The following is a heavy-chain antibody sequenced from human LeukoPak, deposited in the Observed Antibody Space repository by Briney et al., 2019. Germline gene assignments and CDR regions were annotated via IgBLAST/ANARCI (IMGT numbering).Heavy chain of an antibody. J-gene: IGHJ5*02. D-gene: IGHD3-10*01. CDR1: GGSISSFY. Sequence: SETLSLTCTVSGGSISSFYWHWIRQPPGKGLEWIGYIYYTGSINYNPSLKSRVAISVDTSKNQVSLKLSSVTAADTAVYYCARRASRGRLDPWGQGTLVTVSS. CDR2: IYYTGSI. V-gene: IGHV4-59*01. CDR3: ARRASRGRLDP.